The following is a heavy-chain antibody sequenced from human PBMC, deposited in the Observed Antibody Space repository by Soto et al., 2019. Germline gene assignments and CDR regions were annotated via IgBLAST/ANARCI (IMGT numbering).Heavy chain of an antibody. Sequence: GGSLRLSCAASGFTFDRYGMHWVRQAPGKGLEWVAVIWSDGSTEYYTDSVKGRFTISRDNSKNTMYLQMNSLRGEDTGVYYCARGSIPSAISHWFDAWGQGTLLTLSS. CDR1: GFTFDRYG. D-gene: IGHD2-2*01. CDR2: IWSDGSTE. V-gene: IGHV3-33*01. CDR3: ARGSIPSAISHWFDA. J-gene: IGHJ5*02.